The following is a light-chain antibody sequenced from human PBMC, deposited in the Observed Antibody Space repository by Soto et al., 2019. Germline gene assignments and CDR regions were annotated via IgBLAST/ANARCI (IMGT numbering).Light chain of an antibody. CDR3: QQYGSSSWT. CDR1: QSVSSSY. V-gene: IGKV3-20*01. CDR2: GAS. J-gene: IGKJ1*01. Sequence: EIVLTQSPGTLSLSPGERATLSCRASQSVSSSYLAWYQQKPGQAPRLLIYGASSRGTGIPDRFSGSGSGTDFTLTISRLEPEDFSVYYCQQYGSSSWTFGHGAKVEIQ.